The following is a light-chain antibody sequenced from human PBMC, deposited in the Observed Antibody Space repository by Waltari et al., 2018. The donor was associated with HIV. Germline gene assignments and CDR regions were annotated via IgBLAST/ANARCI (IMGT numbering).Light chain of an antibody. J-gene: IGLJ6*01. V-gene: IGLV1-47*01. CDR2: RND. CDR1: NSTAGKHY. Sequence: QSGLRQPPSTSRPPGQRVVISCSGSNSTAGKHYVSWFQQLPGAAPRLLIYRNDRRPSGVPDRFTAAKSGSSASLVISGLRSDDEAEYFCASWDDALSSWLFGGGTKLTVL. CDR3: ASWDDALSSWL.